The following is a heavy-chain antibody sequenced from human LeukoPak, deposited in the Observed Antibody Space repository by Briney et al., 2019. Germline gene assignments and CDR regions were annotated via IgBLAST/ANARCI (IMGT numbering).Heavy chain of an antibody. Sequence: PGGSLRLSCAASGFIFSDFWMSWVRQAPGKGLEWVASIKQDGSEKYYVDSVRGRFTISRDNAKNSLYLQMNSLRAEDTAVYYCARDCTSIICFDYWGQGTLVTVSS. CDR1: GFIFSDFW. V-gene: IGHV3-7*01. D-gene: IGHD2-2*01. J-gene: IGHJ4*02. CDR2: IKQDGSEK. CDR3: ARDCTSIICFDY.